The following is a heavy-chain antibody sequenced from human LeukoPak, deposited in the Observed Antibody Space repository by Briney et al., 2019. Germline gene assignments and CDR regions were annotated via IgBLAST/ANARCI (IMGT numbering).Heavy chain of an antibody. J-gene: IGHJ6*04. D-gene: IGHD3-9*01. V-gene: IGHV4-34*01. Sequence: PSETLSLTCAVYGGSFSGYYWSWIRQPPGKGLEWIGEINHSGSTNYNPSLKSRVTISVDPSKNQFSLKLSSVTAADTAVYYCARGLRYFDWFYYYGMDVWGKGTTVTVSS. CDR1: GGSFSGYY. CDR3: ARGLRYFDWFYYYGMDV. CDR2: INHSGST.